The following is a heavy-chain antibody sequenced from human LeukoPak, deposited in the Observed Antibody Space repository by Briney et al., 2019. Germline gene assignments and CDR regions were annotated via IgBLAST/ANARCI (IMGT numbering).Heavy chain of an antibody. D-gene: IGHD3-9*01. CDR3: ARDYDILTGYSTGFDY. Sequence: AASVKVSCKASGYTFTSYYMHWVRQAPGQGLEWMGIIYPGDSDTRHSPSFQGQVTISADKSISTAYLQWSSLKASDTAMYYCARDYDILTGYSTGFDYWGQGTLVTVSS. CDR2: IYPGDSDT. V-gene: IGHV5-51*01. J-gene: IGHJ4*02. CDR1: GYTFTSYY.